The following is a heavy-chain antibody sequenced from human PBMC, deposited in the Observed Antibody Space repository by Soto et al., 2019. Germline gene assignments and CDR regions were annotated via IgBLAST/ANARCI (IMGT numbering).Heavy chain of an antibody. D-gene: IGHD5-12*01. CDR2: INHSGST. CDR3: ARDVSGYDYAY. CDR1: SGSFSGYY. J-gene: IGHJ4*02. Sequence: QVQLQQWGAGLLKPSETLSLTCAVYSGSFSGYYWSWIRQPPGKGLEWIGEINHSGSTNYNPSLKSRVTISVDTSKNQFSLKLSSVTAADTAVYYCARDVSGYDYAYWVQGTLVTVSS. V-gene: IGHV4-34*01.